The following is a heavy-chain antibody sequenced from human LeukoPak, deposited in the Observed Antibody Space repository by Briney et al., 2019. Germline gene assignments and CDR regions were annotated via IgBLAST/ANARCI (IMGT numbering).Heavy chain of an antibody. Sequence: PGGSLRLSCAASGFTFSSYAMSWVRQAPGKGLEWVSAISGSGGSTYYADSVKGRFTISRDNSKNTLYLQMNSLRAEDTAVYYCAKDGEEDYYGSGSYGMGGFDPWGQGTLVTVSS. CDR2: ISGSGGST. CDR1: GFTFSSYA. D-gene: IGHD3-10*01. V-gene: IGHV3-23*01. CDR3: AKDGEEDYYGSGSYGMGGFDP. J-gene: IGHJ5*02.